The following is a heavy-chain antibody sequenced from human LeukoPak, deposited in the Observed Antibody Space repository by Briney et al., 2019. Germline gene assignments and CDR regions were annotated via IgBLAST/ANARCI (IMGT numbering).Heavy chain of an antibody. CDR3: ASMPQSFDSSGPIGIIDY. D-gene: IGHD3-22*01. V-gene: IGHV1-46*01. J-gene: IGHJ4*02. Sequence: ASVKVSCKASGYTFTSYGITWVRQAPGQGLEWMGIINPSGGSTSYAQKFQGRVTMTRDTSTSTVYMELSSLRSEDTAVYYCASMPQSFDSSGPIGIIDYWGQGTLVTVSS. CDR2: INPSGGST. CDR1: GYTFTSYG.